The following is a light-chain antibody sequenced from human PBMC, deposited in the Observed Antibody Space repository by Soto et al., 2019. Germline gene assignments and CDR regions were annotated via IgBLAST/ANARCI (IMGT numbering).Light chain of an antibody. V-gene: IGKV3-15*01. CDR3: QQSNNCPPT. CDR1: QSVSSN. CDR2: GAS. Sequence: EIVMAQSPATLSVSPGERATLSCRASQSVSSNLAWYQQKPGQAPRLLIYGASTRATGIPARFSGSGSGTEFTLTISSLQSEDFAVYYCQQSNNCPPTFGQGTKLEIK. J-gene: IGKJ2*01.